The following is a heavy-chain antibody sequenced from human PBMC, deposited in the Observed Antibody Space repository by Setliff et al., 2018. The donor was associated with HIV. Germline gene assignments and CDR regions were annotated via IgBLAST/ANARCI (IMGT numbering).Heavy chain of an antibody. Sequence: SETLSLTCGVYGESFSAYFWSWVRQPPGKGLEWIGEINHSGSTNYNPSLKSRVTISLDKSKNQFSLKLSSVTAADTAVYYCARVTRYFDWLSPQPYYYYYMDVWGKGTTVTVSS. J-gene: IGHJ6*03. D-gene: IGHD3-9*01. V-gene: IGHV4-34*01. CDR3: ARVTRYFDWLSPQPYYYYYMDV. CDR2: INHSGST. CDR1: GESFSAYF.